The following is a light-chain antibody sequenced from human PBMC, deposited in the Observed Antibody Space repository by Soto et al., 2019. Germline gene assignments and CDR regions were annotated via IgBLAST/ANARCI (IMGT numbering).Light chain of an antibody. CDR1: QNIRTY. CDR2: TAS. J-gene: IGKJ2*03. CDR3: QQTYSTLNS. Sequence: DIQVTQSPSSLSASVGDRVTITCRASQNIRTYLNWYQQRPGKHPKLLIHTASTLQSGVPSRFSGSGSGTDFTLTISSLQPEDFATYYCQQTYSTLNSFGQGTKLEIK. V-gene: IGKV1-39*01.